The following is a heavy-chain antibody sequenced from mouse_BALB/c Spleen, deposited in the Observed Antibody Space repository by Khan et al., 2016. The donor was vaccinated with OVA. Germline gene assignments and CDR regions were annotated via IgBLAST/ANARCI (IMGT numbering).Heavy chain of an antibody. CDR2: IFPGSVST. CDR3: ARGGNGGFAY. J-gene: IGHJ3*01. V-gene: IGHV1-9*01. D-gene: IGHD2-1*01. CDR1: GYTFSSYW. Sequence: QVQLQQSGGDLMKPGASVKISCKATGYTFSSYWIEWVKQRPGHGLEWIGQIFPGSVSTTYNEKFKGKATFTADTSSNTAYMQLSSLTSEDSAVYYCARGGNGGFAYWRQGTLVTVSA.